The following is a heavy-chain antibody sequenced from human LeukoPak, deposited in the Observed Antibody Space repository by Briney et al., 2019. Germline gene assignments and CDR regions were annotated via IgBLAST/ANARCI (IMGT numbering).Heavy chain of an antibody. J-gene: IGHJ4*02. CDR2: ISGSGGST. CDR3: ATAPIRYFAPNFDY. CDR1: GFXFTNYA. Sequence: PGGSLRLSCEASGFXFTNYAISWVRQIPGKGLKWVSGISGSGGSTYHADSVKGRFTISRDNSKNTLYLQMKSLRAEDTAIYYCATAPIRYFAPNFDYWGQGTLVTVSS. V-gene: IGHV3-23*01. D-gene: IGHD3-9*01.